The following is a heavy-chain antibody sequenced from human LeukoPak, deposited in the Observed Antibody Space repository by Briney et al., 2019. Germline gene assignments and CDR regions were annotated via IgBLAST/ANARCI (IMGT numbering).Heavy chain of an antibody. J-gene: IGHJ4*02. CDR1: GFTFTDSA. V-gene: IGHV3-23*01. CDR2: ISTSGGDT. Sequence: GGSLRLSCAASGFTFTDSAMTWVRQAPGKGLEWVSAISTSGGDTIYTDSVKDRFTISRDNSKNTLYLQMNSLRAEDTAIYYCAKGGSYAPLDYWGQGTRVTVSP. D-gene: IGHD1-26*01. CDR3: AKGGSYAPLDY.